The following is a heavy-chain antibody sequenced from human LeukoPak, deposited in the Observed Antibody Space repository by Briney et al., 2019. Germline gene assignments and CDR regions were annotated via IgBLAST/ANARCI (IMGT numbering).Heavy chain of an antibody. CDR2: IYTSGST. V-gene: IGHV4-61*02. D-gene: IGHD1-26*01. CDR3: ARGIGGSYSYFDY. Sequence: SETLSLTCTVSGGSISSGSYYWSWIRQPAGKGLEWIGRIYTSGSTNYNPSLKSRVTISVDTSKNQFSLKLSSVTAADTAVYYCARGIGGSYSYFDYWGQGTLVTVSS. CDR1: GGSISSGSYY. J-gene: IGHJ4*02.